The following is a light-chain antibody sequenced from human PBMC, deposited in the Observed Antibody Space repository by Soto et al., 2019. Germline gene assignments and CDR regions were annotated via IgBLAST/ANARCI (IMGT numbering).Light chain of an antibody. CDR1: QSVSSSY. V-gene: IGKV3-15*01. CDR3: QQYNNWQWT. J-gene: IGKJ1*01. Sequence: EIVLTQSPGTLSLSPGERATLSCRASQSVSSSYLAWYQQKPGQAPRLLIYGASTRATGIPARFSGSGSGTEFTLTISSLQSEDFAVYYCQQYNNWQWTFGQGTKVDI. CDR2: GAS.